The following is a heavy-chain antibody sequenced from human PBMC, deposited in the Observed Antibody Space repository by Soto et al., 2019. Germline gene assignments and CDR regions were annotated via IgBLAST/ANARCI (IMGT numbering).Heavy chain of an antibody. CDR1: GGTFSSYA. V-gene: IGHV1-69*06. J-gene: IGHJ4*02. Sequence: SVKVSCKASGGTFSSYAISWVRQAPGQGLEWMGGIIPIFGTANYAQKFQGRVTITADKSTSTAYMELSSLRSEDTAVYYCARETSGWIQFGGYYFDYWGQGTLVTVYS. CDR3: ARETSGWIQFGGYYFDY. CDR2: IIPIFGTA. D-gene: IGHD3-16*01.